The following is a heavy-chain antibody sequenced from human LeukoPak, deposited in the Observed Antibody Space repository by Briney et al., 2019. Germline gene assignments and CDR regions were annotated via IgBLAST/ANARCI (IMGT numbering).Heavy chain of an antibody. CDR3: AKGTWIQLWFGYYFDY. Sequence: GGSLSLSPALSGFTFSTYAMSWVRQAPGEGLEWVSANSGSGDSTYYADSVKGRFTISRDNSKNTVYLQMNSLRAEDTAVYYCAKGTWIQLWFGYYFDYWGQGTLVTVSS. D-gene: IGHD5-18*01. V-gene: IGHV3-23*01. CDR1: GFTFSTYA. CDR2: NSGSGDST. J-gene: IGHJ4*02.